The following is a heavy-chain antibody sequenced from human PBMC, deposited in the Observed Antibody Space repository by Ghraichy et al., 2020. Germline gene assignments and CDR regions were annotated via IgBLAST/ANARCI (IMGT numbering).Heavy chain of an antibody. CDR2: IHDCGTTV. V-gene: IGHV3-48*03. Sequence: GGSLRLSCAASGFTFSSYEMNWLRQAPGKGLEWVAYIHDCGTTVFYADSVKGRFTISRDNAKNSLDLQMNSLRAEDTAVYYCARKLFGTTHFDFWGQGTLVTVSS. J-gene: IGHJ4*02. D-gene: IGHD1-1*01. CDR1: GFTFSSYE. CDR3: ARKLFGTTHFDF.